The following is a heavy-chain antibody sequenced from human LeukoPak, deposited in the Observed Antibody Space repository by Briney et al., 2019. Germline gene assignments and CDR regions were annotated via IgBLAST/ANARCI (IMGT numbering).Heavy chain of an antibody. J-gene: IGHJ4*02. CDR2: IKQDGSEK. D-gene: IGHD2-15*01. CDR3: ARVVDPNLDIVVVVAATGFDY. V-gene: IGHV3-7*01. Sequence: GGSLRLSCAASGFTFSNYWMGWVRQAPRKGLEWVANIKQDGSEKYYVDSVKGRFTISRDNAKNSLYLQINSLRVEDTAVYYCARVVDPNLDIVVVVAATGFDYWGQGTLVTVSS. CDR1: GFTFSNYW.